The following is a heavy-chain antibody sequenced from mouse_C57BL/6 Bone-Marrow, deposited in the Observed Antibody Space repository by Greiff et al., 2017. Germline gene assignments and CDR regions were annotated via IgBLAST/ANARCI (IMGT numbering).Heavy chain of an antibody. J-gene: IGHJ2*01. Sequence: EVQLVESGGDLVKPGGSLKLSCAASGFTFSSYGMSWVRQTPDKRLEWVATISSGGSYTYYPDNVKGRFTISRDNAKNTLYLQMSSLKSEDTAMYYCARRTGTDYFDYWGQGTTLTVSS. CDR2: ISSGGSYT. CDR3: ARRTGTDYFDY. V-gene: IGHV5-6*01. D-gene: IGHD4-1*01. CDR1: GFTFSSYG.